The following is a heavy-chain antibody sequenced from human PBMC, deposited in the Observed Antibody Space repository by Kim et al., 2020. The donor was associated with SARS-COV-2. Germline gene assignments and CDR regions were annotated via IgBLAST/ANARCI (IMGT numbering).Heavy chain of an antibody. D-gene: IGHD3-10*01. V-gene: IGHV3-30*04. J-gene: IGHJ5*02. CDR2: ILYDGSNK. CDR3: ARPLWFGELLNNWFDP. Sequence: GRSLRLSCAASGFTFSSYSMHWVRQAPGKGLEWVAAILYDGSNKYYADSVKGRFTISRDNSKNTLYLQMNSLRAEDTAVYFCARPLWFGELLNNWFDPWG. CDR1: GFTFSSYS.